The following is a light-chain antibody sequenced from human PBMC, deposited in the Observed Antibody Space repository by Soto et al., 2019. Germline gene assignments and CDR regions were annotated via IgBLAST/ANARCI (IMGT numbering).Light chain of an antibody. V-gene: IGKV3-15*01. CDR3: QQYNDWPLT. J-gene: IGKJ1*01. Sequence: EIIMTQSPVTLSVSPGERATLSCRASQSVSSNLAWYQQKPGQAPSLLIYGAFTRATGIPARFSGTGSGTEFTLTISSLQSEDFALYYGQQYNDWPLTFGQGTKV. CDR2: GAF. CDR1: QSVSSN.